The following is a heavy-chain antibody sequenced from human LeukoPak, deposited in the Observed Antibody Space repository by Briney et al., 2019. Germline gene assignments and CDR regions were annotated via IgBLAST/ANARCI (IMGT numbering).Heavy chain of an antibody. CDR3: ARDLANQLDDY. J-gene: IGHJ4*02. D-gene: IGHD2-2*01. CDR1: EFTFSSYS. V-gene: IGHV3-21*04. Sequence: GGSLRLSCAASEFTFSSYSMNWVRQAPGKGLEWVSSISSSSSYIYYADSVKGRFTISRDNAKNSLYLQMNSLRAEDTAVYYCARDLANQLDDYWGQGTLVTVSS. CDR2: ISSSSSYI.